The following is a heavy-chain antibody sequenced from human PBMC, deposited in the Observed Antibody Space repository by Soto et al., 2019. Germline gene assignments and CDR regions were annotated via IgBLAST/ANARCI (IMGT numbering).Heavy chain of an antibody. V-gene: IGHV3-23*01. CDR2: ISGSGGST. J-gene: IGHJ3*02. Sequence: PGGSLRLSCAASGFTFSSYAMSWVRQAPGKGLEWVSAISGSGGSTYYADSVKGRFTISRDNSKNTLYLQMNSLRAEDTAVYYCAGRDTIFGVVRPSRLDAFDIWGQGTMVTVSS. D-gene: IGHD3-3*01. CDR1: GFTFSSYA. CDR3: AGRDTIFGVVRPSRLDAFDI.